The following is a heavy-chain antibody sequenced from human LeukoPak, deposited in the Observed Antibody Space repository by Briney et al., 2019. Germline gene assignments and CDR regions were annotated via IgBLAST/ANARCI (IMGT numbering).Heavy chain of an antibody. CDR1: GFAVSGNF. J-gene: IGHJ3*02. CDR3: ARSLPYFYDNKPGAFHI. V-gene: IGHV3-53*01. Sequence: GGSLRLSCAASGFAVSGNFMNWVRQAPGKGLEWVSVIYSGGDTYYTDSVRGRFTISRDDSRNTLFLQMNSLSVEDAAVYYCARSLPYFYDNKPGAFHIWGQGTMVTVSS. CDR2: IYSGGDT. D-gene: IGHD3-16*01.